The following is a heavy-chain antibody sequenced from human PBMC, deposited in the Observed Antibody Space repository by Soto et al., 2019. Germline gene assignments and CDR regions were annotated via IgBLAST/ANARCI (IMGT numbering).Heavy chain of an antibody. Sequence: SETLSLTCTVSGGSISSGGYYWSWIRQHPGKGLEWIGYIYYSGSTYYNPSLKSRVTISVDTSKNQFSLKLSSVTAADTAVYYCARILIAAAGYYFDYWGQGTLVTVS. D-gene: IGHD6-13*01. CDR1: GGSISSGGYY. CDR3: ARILIAAAGYYFDY. J-gene: IGHJ4*02. V-gene: IGHV4-31*03. CDR2: IYYSGST.